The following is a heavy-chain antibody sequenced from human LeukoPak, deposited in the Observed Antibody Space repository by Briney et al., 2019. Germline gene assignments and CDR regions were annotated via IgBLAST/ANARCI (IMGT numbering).Heavy chain of an antibody. V-gene: IGHV3-21*01. CDR1: GFTFSTYS. J-gene: IGHJ4*02. CDR3: ARERTTVTGFDY. Sequence: GALRLSCAASGFTFSTYSMNWVRPAPGKGLEWVSSISTSSKYIYYADSVKGRFTISRDNAKNSLYLQMNSLRAEDTAMYYCARERTTVTGFDYWGQGTLVTVSS. CDR2: ISTSSKYI. D-gene: IGHD4-11*01.